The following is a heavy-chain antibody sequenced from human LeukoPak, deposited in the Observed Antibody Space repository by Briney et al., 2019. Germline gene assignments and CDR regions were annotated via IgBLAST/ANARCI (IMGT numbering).Heavy chain of an antibody. CDR2: IRYDGSNK. CDR3: ATESNDYGDY. CDR1: GFTFDDYA. Sequence: GGSLRLSCAASGFTFDDYAMHWVRQAPGKGLEWVAFIRYDGSNKYYADSVKGRFTVSRDNSKNTLYLQMNSLKTEDTAVYYCATESNDYGDYWGQGTLVTVSS. J-gene: IGHJ4*02. V-gene: IGHV3-30*02.